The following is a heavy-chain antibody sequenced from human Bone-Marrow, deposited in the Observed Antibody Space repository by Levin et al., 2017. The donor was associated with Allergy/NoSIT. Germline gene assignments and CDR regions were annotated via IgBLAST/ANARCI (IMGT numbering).Heavy chain of an antibody. CDR3: ARDPLMSGNRLYYLDY. CDR1: GFDFSKDA. Sequence: GGSLRLSCAASGFDFSKDAMNWVRQAPGKGLEWVAVISFDGSNKYYADSVKGRFTISRDNSKNTLYLQMNSLRAEDTAVYYCARDPLMSGNRLYYLDYWGQGALVTVSS. J-gene: IGHJ4*02. V-gene: IGHV3-30*04. CDR2: ISFDGSNK. D-gene: IGHD1-14*01.